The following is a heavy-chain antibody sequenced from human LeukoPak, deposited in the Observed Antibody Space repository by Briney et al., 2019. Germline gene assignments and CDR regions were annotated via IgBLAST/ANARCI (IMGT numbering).Heavy chain of an antibody. Sequence: ASVKVSCKPSGYIFTNYGISWVRQAPGQGLEWMGWISGYNGYTNHAQKLQGRVTMTTDTSTSTVYMELRSLRSDDTAVYYCASLKNSYDSSGYLVTDAFDIWGQGTMVTVSS. V-gene: IGHV1-18*01. D-gene: IGHD3-22*01. CDR1: GYIFTNYG. J-gene: IGHJ3*02. CDR3: ASLKNSYDSSGYLVTDAFDI. CDR2: ISGYNGYT.